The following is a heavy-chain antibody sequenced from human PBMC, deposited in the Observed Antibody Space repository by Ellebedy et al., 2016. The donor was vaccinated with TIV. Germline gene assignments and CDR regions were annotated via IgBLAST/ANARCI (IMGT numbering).Heavy chain of an antibody. Sequence: GGSLRLXXAASGFTFSSYAMSWVRQAPGKGLEWVSAISGSGGSTYYADSVKGRFTISRDNSKNTLYLQMNSLRAEDTAVYYCATLGTMTNWFDPWGQGTLVTVSS. J-gene: IGHJ5*02. CDR2: ISGSGGST. CDR3: ATLGTMTNWFDP. D-gene: IGHD2-2*01. V-gene: IGHV3-23*01. CDR1: GFTFSSYA.